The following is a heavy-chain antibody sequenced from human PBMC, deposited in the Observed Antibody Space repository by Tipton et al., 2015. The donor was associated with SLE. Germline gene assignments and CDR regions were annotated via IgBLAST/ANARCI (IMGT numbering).Heavy chain of an antibody. CDR3: ITEDRRSGYYPAYFDS. CDR2: IKSKTEGGTT. CDR1: GFTFGDYA. V-gene: IGHV3-15*01. J-gene: IGHJ4*02. D-gene: IGHD3-22*01. Sequence: SLRLSCTASGFTFGDYAMSWVRQAPGKGLEWVGRIKSKTEGGTTDYAASVKGRFTISRDDSKNTLYVQMNSLKTEDTAVYYCITEDRRSGYYPAYFDSWGQGTLVTVSS.